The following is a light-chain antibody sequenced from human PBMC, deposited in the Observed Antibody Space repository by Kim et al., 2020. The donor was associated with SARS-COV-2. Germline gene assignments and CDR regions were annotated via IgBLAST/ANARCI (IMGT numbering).Light chain of an antibody. CDR1: SLRRYY. J-gene: IGLJ7*01. Sequence: ALGQTVRITCQGDSLRRYYASWYQQKPGQAPVLVIYGKNNRPSGIPDRFSCSSSGNTASLTITGAQAEDEADYYCNSRDSSGNHAVFGGGTQLTVL. V-gene: IGLV3-19*01. CDR3: NSRDSSGNHAV. CDR2: GKN.